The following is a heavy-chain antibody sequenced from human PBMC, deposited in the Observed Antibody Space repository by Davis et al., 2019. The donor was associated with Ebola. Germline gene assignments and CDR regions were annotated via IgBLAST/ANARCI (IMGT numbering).Heavy chain of an antibody. J-gene: IGHJ6*02. CDR3: ARSGQLAGSYYGMDV. CDR2: IIHILGIA. CDR1: AGTFSSYT. D-gene: IGHD6-6*01. V-gene: IGHV1-69*02. Sequence: SVKVSCKASAGTFSSYTISWVRQAPGQGLEWMGRIIHILGIANYAQKFQGRVTINADKSTSTAYMELSSLRSEDTAVYYCARSGQLAGSYYGMDVWGQGTTVTVSS.